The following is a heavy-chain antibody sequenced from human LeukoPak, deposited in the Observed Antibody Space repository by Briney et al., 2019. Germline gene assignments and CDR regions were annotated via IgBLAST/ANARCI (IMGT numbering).Heavy chain of an antibody. J-gene: IGHJ5*02. V-gene: IGHV4-59*01. CDR3: ARESVTAAGPNWFDP. CDR1: GFTFSSYW. Sequence: GSLRLSCAASGFTFSSYWMSWVRQAPGKGLEWIGYIYYSGSTNYNPSLKSRVTISVDTSKNQFSLKLSSVTAADTAVYYCARESVTAAGPNWFDPWGQGTLVTVSS. D-gene: IGHD6-13*01. CDR2: IYYSGST.